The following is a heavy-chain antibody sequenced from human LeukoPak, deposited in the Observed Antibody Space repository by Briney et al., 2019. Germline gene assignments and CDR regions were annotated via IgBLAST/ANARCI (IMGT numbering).Heavy chain of an antibody. D-gene: IGHD6-13*01. V-gene: IGHV4-39*01. J-gene: IGHJ5*02. Sequence: SETLSLTCAVYGGSFSGYYWGWIRQPPGKGLEWIGSIYYSGSTYYNPSLKSRVTISVDTSKNQFSLKLSSVTAADTAVYYCARLFMGIASNWFDPWGQGTLVTVSS. CDR1: GGSFSGYY. CDR2: IYYSGST. CDR3: ARLFMGIASNWFDP.